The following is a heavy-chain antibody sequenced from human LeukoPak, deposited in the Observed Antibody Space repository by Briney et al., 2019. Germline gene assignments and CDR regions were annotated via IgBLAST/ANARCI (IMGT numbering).Heavy chain of an antibody. Sequence: GGSLRLSCAASGFTFRSYGMHWVRQAPGKGLEWVAVISYDGSNKYYADSVKGRFTISRDNSRTTLYLQMNSLRAEDTAVYYCAKERPETTGSPFGFYFDYWGQGTLVTVSS. CDR1: GFTFRSYG. CDR2: ISYDGSNK. D-gene: IGHD3-10*01. J-gene: IGHJ4*02. V-gene: IGHV3-30*18. CDR3: AKERPETTGSPFGFYFDY.